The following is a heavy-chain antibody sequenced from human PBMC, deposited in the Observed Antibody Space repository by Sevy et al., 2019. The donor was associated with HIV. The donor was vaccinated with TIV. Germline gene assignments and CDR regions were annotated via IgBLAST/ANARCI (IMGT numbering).Heavy chain of an antibody. Sequence: GGSLRLSCTASGFTFSSYTINWVRQAPGKGLEWVSSISSDSGYIYNADSVKGRFTISRDNAKNSLYLQMNSLRAEDTAVYYCARGSGIVVVPGALYYYGMDVWGQGTTVTVSS. CDR3: ARGSGIVVVPGALYYYGMDV. V-gene: IGHV3-21*01. J-gene: IGHJ6*02. CDR2: ISSDSGYI. D-gene: IGHD2-2*01. CDR1: GFTFSSYT.